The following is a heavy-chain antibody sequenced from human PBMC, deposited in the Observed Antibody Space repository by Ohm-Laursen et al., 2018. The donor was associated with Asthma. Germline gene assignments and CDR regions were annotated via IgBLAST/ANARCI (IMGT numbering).Heavy chain of an antibody. CDR2: ITTSGDST. CDR1: GFTFSSYA. D-gene: IGHD1-14*01. J-gene: IGHJ6*02. Sequence: SLRLSCAASGFTFSSYAMTWVRQAPGKGLEWVSSITTSGDSTYYADSVKGRFTISRDNAKSTLYLQMNSLRAEDTALYYCTKDLLPGGADVWGQGTTVTVSS. V-gene: IGHV3-23*01. CDR3: TKDLLPGGADV.